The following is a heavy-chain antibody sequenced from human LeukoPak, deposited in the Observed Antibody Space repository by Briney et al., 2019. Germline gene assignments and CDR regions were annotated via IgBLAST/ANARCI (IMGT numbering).Heavy chain of an antibody. D-gene: IGHD5-24*01. V-gene: IGHV1-69*05. CDR3: ARVSGEMAPTGGYFDY. J-gene: IGHJ4*02. Sequence: GASVKVSCKASGGTFSSYAISWVRQAPGQGLQWMGGIIPIFGTANHAQKFQGRVTITTDESTSTAYMELSSPRSEDTAVYYCARVSGEMAPTGGYFDYWGQGTLVTVSS. CDR1: GGTFSSYA. CDR2: IIPIFGTA.